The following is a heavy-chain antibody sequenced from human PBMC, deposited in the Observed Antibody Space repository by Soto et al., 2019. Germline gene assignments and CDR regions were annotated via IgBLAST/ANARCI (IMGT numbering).Heavy chain of an antibody. V-gene: IGHV4-34*01. Sequence: QVQLQQWGAGLLKPSETLSLTCAVYGGSFSGYYWSWIRQPPGKGLEWIGEINHSGSTNYNPSLKSRVTISVDTAKNQFSLKLSSVTAADTAVYYCARRRVIRFLEWLPNWFDPWGQGTLVTVSS. CDR2: INHSGST. D-gene: IGHD3-3*01. CDR1: GGSFSGYY. CDR3: ARRRVIRFLEWLPNWFDP. J-gene: IGHJ5*02.